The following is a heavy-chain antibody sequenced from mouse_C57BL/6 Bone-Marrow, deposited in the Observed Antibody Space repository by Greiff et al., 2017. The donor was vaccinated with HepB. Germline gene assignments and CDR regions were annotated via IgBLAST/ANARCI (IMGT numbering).Heavy chain of an antibody. Sequence: QVQLQQPGAELVKPGASVKLSCKASGYTFTSYWMQWVKQRPGQGLEWIGEIDPSDSYTNYNQKFKGKATLTVDTSSSTAYMQISILTSEDSAVYYCARGGNWDLDYWGQGTTLTVSS. CDR2: IDPSDSYT. D-gene: IGHD4-1*01. CDR1: GYTFTSYW. V-gene: IGHV1-50*01. J-gene: IGHJ2*01. CDR3: ARGGNWDLDY.